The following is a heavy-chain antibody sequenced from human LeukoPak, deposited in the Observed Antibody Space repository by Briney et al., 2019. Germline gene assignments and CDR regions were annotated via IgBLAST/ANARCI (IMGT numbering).Heavy chain of an antibody. D-gene: IGHD3-16*01. CDR1: GGSIGSYY. CDR3: AREGGSPNLYYFDY. Sequence: SETLSLTCTVSGGSIGSYYWSWIRQPPGKGLEWIGYIYYSGSTNYNPSLKSRVTISVDTSKNQFSLKLSSVTAADTAVYYCAREGGSPNLYYFDYWGQGTLVTVSS. CDR2: IYYSGST. J-gene: IGHJ4*02. V-gene: IGHV4-59*01.